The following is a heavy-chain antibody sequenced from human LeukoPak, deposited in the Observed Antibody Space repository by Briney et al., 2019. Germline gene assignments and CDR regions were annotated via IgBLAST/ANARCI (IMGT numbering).Heavy chain of an antibody. J-gene: IGHJ4*02. CDR2: ISGSGHDI. D-gene: IGHD3-10*01. Sequence: GGSLRLSCAASGFTFSDSYMTWVRQAPGKGVEWVAYISGSGHDINYSDSVKGRFTISRDNAKNSLYLQMSSLRAEDTAVYYCAKFGRGVSEDYWGQGTLVTVSS. V-gene: IGHV3-11*04. CDR1: GFTFSDSY. CDR3: AKFGRGVSEDY.